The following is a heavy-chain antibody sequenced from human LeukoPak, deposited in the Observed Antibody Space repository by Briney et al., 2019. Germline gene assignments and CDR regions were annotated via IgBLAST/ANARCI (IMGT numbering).Heavy chain of an antibody. J-gene: IGHJ1*01. D-gene: IGHD3-10*01. V-gene: IGHV3-30*02. CDR1: GFTFSSYG. CDR3: ARDSGLYYSRIEYFQH. Sequence: GGSLRLSCAASGFTFSSYGMHWVRQAPGKGLEWVAFIRYDGSNKYYADSVKGRFTISRDNSKNTLYLQMNSLRAEDTAVYYCARDSGLYYSRIEYFQHWGQGTLVTVSS. CDR2: IRYDGSNK.